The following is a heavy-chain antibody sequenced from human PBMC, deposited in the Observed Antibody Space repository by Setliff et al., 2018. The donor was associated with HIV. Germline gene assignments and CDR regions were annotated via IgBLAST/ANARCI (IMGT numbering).Heavy chain of an antibody. J-gene: IGHJ6*03. CDR3: ARHKGYARYERYMDV. Sequence: TLSLTCTVSGGSISSHYWNWIRQSPGKGLEWIGYIYSSGSTNYKSSLKSRVTISVDTSKNQFSLKLSSVTAADTAVYYCARHKGYARYERYMDVWGKGTTVTVSS. V-gene: IGHV4-59*11. CDR2: IYSSGST. D-gene: IGHD5-12*01. CDR1: GGSISSHY.